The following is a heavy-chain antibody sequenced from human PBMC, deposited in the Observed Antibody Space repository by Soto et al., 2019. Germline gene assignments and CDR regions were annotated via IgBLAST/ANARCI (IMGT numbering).Heavy chain of an antibody. CDR1: DGSSSGYW. CDR3: ASQQEPNYDAYAPNWFDP. D-gene: IGHD4-17*01. CDR2: IYYSGST. Sequence: WSVVDGSSSGYWWSRIMKKTEKGLEWIGYIYYSGSTNYNPSLKSRVTISVDTSKNQFSLKLSSVTAADTAVYYCASQQEPNYDAYAPNWFDPRGQRTLVSVPS. J-gene: IGHJ5*02. V-gene: IGHV4-59*08.